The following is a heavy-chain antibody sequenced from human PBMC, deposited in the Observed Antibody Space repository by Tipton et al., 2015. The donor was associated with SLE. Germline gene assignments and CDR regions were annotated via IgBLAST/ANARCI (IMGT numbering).Heavy chain of an antibody. CDR3: ARSGGLLRGFDY. J-gene: IGHJ4*02. CDR2: IDQSGRT. CDR1: GGSFSGYY. V-gene: IGHV4-34*01. D-gene: IGHD2-15*01. Sequence: TLSLTCAVYGGSFSGYYWSWIRQPPEKGLEWIGEIDQSGRTNYNPSLKSRVTISLDTSKNQFSLRLNSVTAADTAVYYCARSGGLLRGFDYWGQGTLVTVSS.